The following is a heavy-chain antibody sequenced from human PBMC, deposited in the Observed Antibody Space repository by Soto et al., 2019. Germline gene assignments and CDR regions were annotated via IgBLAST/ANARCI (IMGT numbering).Heavy chain of an antibody. Sequence: QVQLVQSGAEVKKPGSSVRVSCKASGGTFRTDAFSWVRQAPGQGLEWMGGIIPMLGTANYAQKFQGRVTIPADDSTSTAYMELSSLRFEDTAVYYCARARFLIGGCRSNLSYFDYWGQGTLVTVSS. J-gene: IGHJ4*02. CDR1: GGTFRTDA. CDR2: IIPMLGTA. D-gene: IGHD2-15*01. V-gene: IGHV1-69*01. CDR3: ARARFLIGGCRSNLSYFDY.